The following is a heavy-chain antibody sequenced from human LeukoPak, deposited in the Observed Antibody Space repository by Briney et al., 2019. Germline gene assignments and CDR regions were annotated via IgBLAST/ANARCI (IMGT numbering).Heavy chain of an antibody. V-gene: IGHV1-69*13. CDR2: IIPIFGTA. Sequence: SVKVSCKASGGTFSSYAISWVRQAPGQGLEWMGGIIPIFGTANYAQKFQGRVTITADESTGTAYMELSSLRSEDTAVYYCARVYYYDSSGYYDAFDIWGQGTMVTVSS. D-gene: IGHD3-22*01. CDR1: GGTFSSYA. J-gene: IGHJ3*02. CDR3: ARVYYYDSSGYYDAFDI.